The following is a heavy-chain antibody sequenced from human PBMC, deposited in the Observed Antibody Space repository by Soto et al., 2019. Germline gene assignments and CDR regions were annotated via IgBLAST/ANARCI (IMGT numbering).Heavy chain of an antibody. Sequence: PGGSLRLSCVASGFTFNTYGMHWVRQAPGKGLEWVAVIPYDGSNKYYADSVKGRFTISRDNSKNTLYLQMNSLRAEDTAVYYCAKDQEVLWFGELSDANYGMDVWGQGTTVTVSS. D-gene: IGHD3-10*01. CDR2: IPYDGSNK. V-gene: IGHV3-30*18. J-gene: IGHJ6*02. CDR3: AKDQEVLWFGELSDANYGMDV. CDR1: GFTFNTYG.